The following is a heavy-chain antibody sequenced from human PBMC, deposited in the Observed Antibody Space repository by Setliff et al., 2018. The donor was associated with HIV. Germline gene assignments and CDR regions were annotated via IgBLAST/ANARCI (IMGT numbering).Heavy chain of an antibody. CDR3: ARARFWSGYYTGDNYYYMDV. V-gene: IGHV4-34*01. CDR1: GGSFSGYY. Sequence: PSETLSLTCAVYGGSFSGYYWGWIRQTPGKGLERIGEIDHSGGTKYNPSLKSRVTISLDTSKNQFSLKLSSVTAADTAVYYCARARFWSGYYTGDNYYYMDVWGKGTTVTVS. D-gene: IGHD3-3*01. J-gene: IGHJ6*03. CDR2: IDHSGGT.